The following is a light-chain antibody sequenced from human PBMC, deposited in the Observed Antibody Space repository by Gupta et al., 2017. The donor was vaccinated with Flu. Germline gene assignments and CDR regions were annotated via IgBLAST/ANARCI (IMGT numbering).Light chain of an antibody. CDR2: EVY. Sequence: GSRGQSITISCTGTNSDVGAYNHVSWYQQHPGKAPKLIIYEVYNRPSGVSSRFSGSKSGNTASLTISGLQPEDEADYHCISYTKTILYVF. V-gene: IGLV2-14*03. CDR3: ISYTKTILYV. CDR1: NSDVGAYNH. J-gene: IGLJ1*01.